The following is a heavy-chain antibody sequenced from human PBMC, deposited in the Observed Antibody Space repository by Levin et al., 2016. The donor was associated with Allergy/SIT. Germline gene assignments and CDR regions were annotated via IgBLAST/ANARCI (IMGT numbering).Heavy chain of an antibody. CDR3: ARSGTSCYAGYY. J-gene: IGHJ4*02. V-gene: IGHV3-7*03. CDR1: GFTFSSYS. D-gene: IGHD2-2*01. CDR2: IKQDGSEK. Sequence: GGSLRLSCAASGFTFSSYSMSWVRQAPGKGLEWVANIKQDGSEKYYVDSVKGRFTISRDNAKNSLYLQMNSLRAEDTAVYYCARSGTSCYAGYYWGQGTLVTVPS.